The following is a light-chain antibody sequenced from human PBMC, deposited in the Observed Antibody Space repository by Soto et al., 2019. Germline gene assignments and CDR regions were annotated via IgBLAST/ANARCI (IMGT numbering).Light chain of an antibody. V-gene: IGLV2-23*02. CDR3: CSYAGSSTFLYV. CDR2: EVT. Sequence: QSVLTQPASVSWSPGQSITISCTGISSDFGSYNLVSWYQQHPGKAPKLMIYEVTKRPSGVSNRFSGSKSGNTASLTISGLQAEDEADYYCCSYAGSSTFLYVFGTGTKVTVL. CDR1: SSDFGSYNL. J-gene: IGLJ1*01.